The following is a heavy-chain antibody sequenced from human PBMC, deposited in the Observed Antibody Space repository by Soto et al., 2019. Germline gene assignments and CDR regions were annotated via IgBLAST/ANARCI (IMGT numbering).Heavy chain of an antibody. V-gene: IGHV4-59*08. CDR1: GGSISSYY. CDR2: IYYSGST. D-gene: IGHD3-3*01. Sequence: SETLSLTCTVSGGSISSYYWSWIRQPPGKGLEWIGYIYYSGSTNYNPSLKSRVTISVDTSKNQFSLKLSSVTAADTAVYYCARFSFSGGEYYYYYGMDVWGQGTTVTV. CDR3: ARFSFSGGEYYYYYGMDV. J-gene: IGHJ6*02.